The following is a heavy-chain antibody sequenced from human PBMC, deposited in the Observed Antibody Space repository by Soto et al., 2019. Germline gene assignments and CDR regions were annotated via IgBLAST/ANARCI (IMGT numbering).Heavy chain of an antibody. CDR1: GFTFSSYA. Sequence: SLRLSCAASGFTFSSYAMSWVRQAPGKGLEWVSAISGSGGSTYYADSVKGRFTISRDNSKNTLYLQMNSLRAEDTAVYYCAKVTQYYDILTGAQEHFDYWGQGTLVTVSS. D-gene: IGHD3-9*01. V-gene: IGHV3-23*01. J-gene: IGHJ4*02. CDR2: ISGSGGST. CDR3: AKVTQYYDILTGAQEHFDY.